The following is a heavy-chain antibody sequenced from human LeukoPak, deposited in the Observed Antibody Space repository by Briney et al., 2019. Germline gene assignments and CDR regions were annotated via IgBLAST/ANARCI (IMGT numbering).Heavy chain of an antibody. D-gene: IGHD2-15*01. CDR3: ARASDPSYCSGGSCYSRNWFDP. Sequence: ASVKVSCKASGGTFSSYAISWVRQAPGQGREWMGGIIPIFGAANNAQKFQGRVTITADESTSTAYMELSSLRSEDTAVYYCARASDPSYCSGGSCYSRNWFDPWGQGTLVTVSS. CDR2: IIPIFGAA. CDR1: GGTFSSYA. V-gene: IGHV1-69*13. J-gene: IGHJ5*02.